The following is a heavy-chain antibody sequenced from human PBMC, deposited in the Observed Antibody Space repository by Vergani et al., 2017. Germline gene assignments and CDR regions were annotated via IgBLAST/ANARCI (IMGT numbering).Heavy chain of an antibody. V-gene: IGHV3-48*01. CDR1: GFTFSSYA. Sequence: EVQLLESGGDLVQPGGSLRLSCAASGFTFSSYAMSWVRQAPGKGLEWVSYISSGSSSIYYADSVKGRFTISRDNAKNSVHLQMNSLRAEDTAVYYCARDHYDILTGYYRPDYWGQGTLVTVSS. CDR3: ARDHYDILTGYYRPDY. CDR2: ISSGSSSI. J-gene: IGHJ4*02. D-gene: IGHD3-9*01.